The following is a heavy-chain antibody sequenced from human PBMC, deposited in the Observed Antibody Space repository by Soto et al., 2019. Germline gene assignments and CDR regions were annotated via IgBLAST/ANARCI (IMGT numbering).Heavy chain of an antibody. J-gene: IGHJ6*03. CDR2: IKQDGSEK. V-gene: IGHV3-7*01. D-gene: IGHD3-3*01. CDR3: ASLNYDFWSGFYYYYMDV. Sequence: PGGSLRLSCAASGFTFRSYWMSWVRQAPXXXXEWVANIKQDGSEKYYVDSVXGXLTXXXXXXXXXLYLXMNSLRAEDTAVYYCASLNYDFWSGFYYYYMDVWGKGTTVTVSS. CDR1: GFTFRSYW.